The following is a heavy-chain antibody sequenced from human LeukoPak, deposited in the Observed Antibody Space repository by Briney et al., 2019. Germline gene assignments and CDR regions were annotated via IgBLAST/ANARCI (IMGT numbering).Heavy chain of an antibody. Sequence: PGRSLRLSCAASGFRFADYAMHWVRQAPGKGLEWVSGITWNGGDIGYAESVKGRFTISRDNAKNSLHLQMNSLTSDDTALYYCTRDISGGYFNWFDPWGRGTLVFVSS. J-gene: IGHJ5*02. CDR2: ITWNGGDI. CDR1: GFRFADYA. V-gene: IGHV3-9*01. D-gene: IGHD2-15*01. CDR3: TRDISGGYFNWFDP.